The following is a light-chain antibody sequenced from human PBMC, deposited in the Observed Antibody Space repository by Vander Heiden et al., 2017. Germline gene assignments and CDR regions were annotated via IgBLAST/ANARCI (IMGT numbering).Light chain of an antibody. J-gene: IGKJ2*01. Sequence: EIVMTQSPATLSVSPGERATLSCRASQSVSSNLAWYKQKPGQAPRLLIYGASTRDTGIPARFSGSGYGKEFTLTISSRQSEDFAVYYCQQYKNWPSSTFGQGTKLXIK. V-gene: IGKV3-15*01. CDR3: QQYKNWPSST. CDR1: QSVSSN. CDR2: GAS.